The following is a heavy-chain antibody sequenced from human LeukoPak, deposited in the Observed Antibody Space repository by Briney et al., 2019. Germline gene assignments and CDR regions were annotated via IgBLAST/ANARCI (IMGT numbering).Heavy chain of an antibody. D-gene: IGHD2-2*01. J-gene: IGHJ5*02. Sequence: PGGSLRLSCAASGFTFSRYAMSWVRQVPGKGLEWVSGISGSGGSTYYADSVKGRFTISRDNSKNTLYLQMNSLRAEDTAVYYCARDPRYCSSTSCAGGNWFDPWGQGTLVTVSS. CDR3: ARDPRYCSSTSCAGGNWFDP. CDR2: ISGSGGST. V-gene: IGHV3-23*01. CDR1: GFTFSRYA.